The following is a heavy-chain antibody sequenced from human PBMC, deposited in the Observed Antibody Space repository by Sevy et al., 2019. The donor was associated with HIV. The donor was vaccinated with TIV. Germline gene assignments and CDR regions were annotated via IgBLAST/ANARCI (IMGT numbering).Heavy chain of an antibody. V-gene: IGHV3-7*01. CDR1: GFSFSNYW. Sequence: GGSLRLSCAASGFSFSNYWMTWVRQAPGRGLEWVANIKQDGSEKYYVDSVKGRFTVSRNNADNSLYLQMGSLRAEDTAVYYCARGNLYYDSQFYFDYWGQGTLVTVSS. CDR3: ARGNLYYDSQFYFDY. D-gene: IGHD3-22*01. CDR2: IKQDGSEK. J-gene: IGHJ4*02.